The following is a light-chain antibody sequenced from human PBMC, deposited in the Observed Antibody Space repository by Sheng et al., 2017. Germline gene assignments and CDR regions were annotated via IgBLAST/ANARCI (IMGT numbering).Light chain of an antibody. CDR3: QQYYNSPIA. Sequence: DIVVTQSTDSLAVSLGETATINCRSSQTVLRSSNNKDCLAWYQQKPGQPPKLLIYWASTRQSGVPDRFSGSGSATDFSLTISNLQAEDVAVYYCQQYYNSPIAFGQGTRLEIK. J-gene: IGKJ5*01. CDR1: QTVLRSSNNKDC. CDR2: WAS. V-gene: IGKV4-1*01.